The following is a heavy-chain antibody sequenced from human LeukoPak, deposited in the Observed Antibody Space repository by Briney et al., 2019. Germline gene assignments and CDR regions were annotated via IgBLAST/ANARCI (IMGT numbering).Heavy chain of an antibody. CDR2: ISIDST. CDR3: AKYSGSLRKYGMGV. CDR1: GFTFSSYA. Sequence: GGPLRLSCAASGFTFSSYAMSWVRQAPGKGLEWVSSISIDSTYYADSVKGRFTISRDNSKNTLYLQMNGLGAEDTALYYCAKYSGSLRKYGMGVWGQGTTVTVSS. J-gene: IGHJ6*02. V-gene: IGHV3-23*01. D-gene: IGHD1-26*01.